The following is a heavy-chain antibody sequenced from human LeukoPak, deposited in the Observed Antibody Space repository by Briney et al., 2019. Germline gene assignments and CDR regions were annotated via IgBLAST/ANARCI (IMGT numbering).Heavy chain of an antibody. Sequence: GGSLRLSCAASGFTFSSYEMNWVRQTPGKGLEWVSYISSSGIMIYYADSVKGRFAISRDNAKNSLYLQMDSLRAEDTAVYYCAELGITMIGGVWGKGTTVTISS. CDR2: ISSSGIMI. V-gene: IGHV3-48*03. D-gene: IGHD3-10*02. CDR1: GFTFSSYE. J-gene: IGHJ6*04. CDR3: AELGITMIGGV.